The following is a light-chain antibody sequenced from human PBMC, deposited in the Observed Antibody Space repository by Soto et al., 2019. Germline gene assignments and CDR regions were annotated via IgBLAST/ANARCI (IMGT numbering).Light chain of an antibody. CDR3: QQYGSSPRT. J-gene: IGKJ1*01. CDR2: AAS. Sequence: EIVMTQSPATLSVSPGERATLSCRSSQSVSSSYLAWYQQKPGQAPRLLIYAASRRATGIPDRFSGSGSGTDFTLTISRLEPEDFAVYYCQQYGSSPRTFGQGTKVDIK. CDR1: QSVSSSY. V-gene: IGKV3-20*01.